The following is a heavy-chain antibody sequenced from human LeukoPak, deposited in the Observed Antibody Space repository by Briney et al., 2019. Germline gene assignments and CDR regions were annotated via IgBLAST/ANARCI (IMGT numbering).Heavy chain of an antibody. J-gene: IGHJ3*01. CDR1: GFTFNTYG. CDR2: INSVGGTT. D-gene: IGHD2-21*01. V-gene: IGHV3-48*03. Sequence: GGSLRLSCAASGFTFNTYGMNWFRQAPGRGLEWISYINSVGGTTFYGDSVKGRLTISRDNANNTLYLQMNSLRAEDAATYYCARSHMYGDYGEDVWGHGTLVAVSS. CDR3: ARSHMYGDYGEDV.